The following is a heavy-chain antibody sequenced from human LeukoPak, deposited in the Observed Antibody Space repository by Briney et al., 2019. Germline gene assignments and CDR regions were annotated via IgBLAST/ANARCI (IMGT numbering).Heavy chain of an antibody. V-gene: IGHV3-74*01. CDR3: ARGRYYGMDV. CDR1: GFTFTSYW. Sequence: GVSLSLSCADSGFTFTSYWMHWVRQAPGKGLVWVSRVNSDGSSTTYAGSVKGRFTISRDNAKNTLYLQMNSLRAEDTAVYYCARGRYYGMDVWGQGTTVTVSS. J-gene: IGHJ6*02. CDR2: VNSDGSST.